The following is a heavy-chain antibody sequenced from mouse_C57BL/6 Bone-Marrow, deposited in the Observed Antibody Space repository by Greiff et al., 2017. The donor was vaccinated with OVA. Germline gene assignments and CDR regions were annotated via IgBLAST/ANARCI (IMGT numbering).Heavy chain of an antibody. CDR2: INPSSGYT. D-gene: IGHD1-2*01. J-gene: IGHJ2*01. V-gene: IGHV1-7*01. CDR1: GYTFNSSW. Sequence: VQLQQSGAELAKPGASVKLSCKASGYTFNSSWMHWVKQRPGPGLEWIGYINPSSGYTKYNQKFKDKATLTADKSSSTAYMQLSSLTYEDSAVYYCARELLRPLFDYWGQGTTLTVSS. CDR3: ARELLRPLFDY.